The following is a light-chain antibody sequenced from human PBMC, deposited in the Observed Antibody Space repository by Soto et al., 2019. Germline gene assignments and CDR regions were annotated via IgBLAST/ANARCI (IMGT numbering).Light chain of an antibody. CDR2: DAS. Sequence: DIQMTQSPSTLSASLGDRVTITCRASQTISTWLAWYQQKPGKAPELLIYDASALPRGVPSRFSGSGSGTEFTLTISGLLPEDFAAYHCQQLYTLTFTFGQGTRLEIK. CDR3: QQLYTLTFT. J-gene: IGKJ5*01. V-gene: IGKV1-5*01. CDR1: QTISTW.